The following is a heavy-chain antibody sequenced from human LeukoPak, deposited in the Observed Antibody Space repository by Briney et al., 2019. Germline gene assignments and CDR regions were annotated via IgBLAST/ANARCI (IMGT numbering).Heavy chain of an antibody. CDR1: GYTFTSYY. CDR2: INPSGGST. J-gene: IGHJ4*02. V-gene: IGHV1-46*01. D-gene: IGHD2-2*02. CDR3: AREGSMSQIPTENDY. Sequence: GASVKVSCKASGYTFTSYYMHWVRQAPGQGLEWMGIINPSGGSTSYAQKFQGRVTLTRDTSTSTVYMELSRLRSKDTAVYYCAREGSMSQIPTENDYWGQGTLVTVSS.